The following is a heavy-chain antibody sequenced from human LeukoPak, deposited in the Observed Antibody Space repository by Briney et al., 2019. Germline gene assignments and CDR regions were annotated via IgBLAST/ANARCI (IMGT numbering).Heavy chain of an antibody. J-gene: IGHJ4*02. V-gene: IGHV3-7*01. Sequence: PGGSLRLSCAASEFTFSNYWMTWVRQAPGKGLEWVANIKQDGGEKYYVDSVKGRFTISRDNAKNSLYLQMNSLRAEDTAVYYCAIDSWELRGYWGQGTLVTVSS. CDR2: IKQDGGEK. D-gene: IGHD1-26*01. CDR3: AIDSWELRGY. CDR1: EFTFSNYW.